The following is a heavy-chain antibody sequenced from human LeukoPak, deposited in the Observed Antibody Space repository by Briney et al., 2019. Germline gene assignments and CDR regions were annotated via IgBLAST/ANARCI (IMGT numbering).Heavy chain of an antibody. Sequence: SETLSLTCAVSGGSLSGYYWTWIRQPPGKGLEWIGEINHSGSTNYNPSLKSRVTISVDTSKKQFFLKLNSVTAADTAVYYCARGVAGSDWGQGTLVTVSS. CDR3: ARGVAGSD. J-gene: IGHJ4*02. V-gene: IGHV4-34*01. CDR1: GGSLSGYY. D-gene: IGHD6-19*01. CDR2: INHSGST.